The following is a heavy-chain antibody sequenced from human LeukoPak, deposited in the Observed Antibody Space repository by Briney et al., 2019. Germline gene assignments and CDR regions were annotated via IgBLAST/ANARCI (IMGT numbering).Heavy chain of an antibody. Sequence: PSETLFLTCTVSGGSISSGDYYWSWIRQPPGKGLEWIGYIYYSGSTNYNPSLKSRVTISVDTSKNQFSLKLSSVTAADTAVYYCARDEYCSGGSCYSGDAFDIWGQGTMVTVSS. CDR3: ARDEYCSGGSCYSGDAFDI. J-gene: IGHJ3*02. CDR2: IYYSGST. V-gene: IGHV4-61*08. CDR1: GGSISSGDYY. D-gene: IGHD2-15*01.